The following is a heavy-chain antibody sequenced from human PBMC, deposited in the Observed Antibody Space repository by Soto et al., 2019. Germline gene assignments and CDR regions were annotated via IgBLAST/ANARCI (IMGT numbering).Heavy chain of an antibody. CDR3: AKWHTYNYDSLAFSGFDC. Sequence: RVSLRLSWVASGFTFSSYAMTWVRQAPGKGLEWVSAISGGDGSPSYADSVKGRFTISRDNSKNTLYLHMNSLRADDTAAYYCAKWHTYNYDSLAFSGFDCWGQGTQVTVSS. D-gene: IGHD3-16*01. J-gene: IGHJ4*02. CDR1: GFTFSSYA. CDR2: ISGGDGSP. V-gene: IGHV3-23*01.